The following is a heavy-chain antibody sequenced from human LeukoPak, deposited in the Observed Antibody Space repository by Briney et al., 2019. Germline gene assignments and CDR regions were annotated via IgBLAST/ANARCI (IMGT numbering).Heavy chain of an antibody. CDR3: ARDPGYSSGWLVGPLGPFDY. CDR1: GYTFTSYG. CDR2: ISAYNGNT. J-gene: IGHJ4*02. V-gene: IGHV1-18*01. D-gene: IGHD6-19*01. Sequence: GASVKVSCKASGYTFTSYGISWVRQAPGQGLEWMGWISAYNGNTNYAQKLQGRVTMTTDTSTSTAYMELGSLRSDDTAVYYCARDPGYSSGWLVGPLGPFDYWGQGTLVTVSS.